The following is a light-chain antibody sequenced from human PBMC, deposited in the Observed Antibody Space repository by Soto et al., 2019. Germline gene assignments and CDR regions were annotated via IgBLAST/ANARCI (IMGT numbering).Light chain of an antibody. CDR2: EGS. V-gene: IGLV2-23*01. CDR1: SSDVGVYDL. J-gene: IGLJ2*01. CDR3: SSYAGSSILL. Sequence: QSALTHPASVSGSPGQSITISCTGTSSDVGVYDLVSWYQQHPDKAPKLMIYEGSKRPSGVCTRLSGSKSGNTATLTISGVLAEDGDDYYFSSYAGSSILLFGGGTKLTVL.